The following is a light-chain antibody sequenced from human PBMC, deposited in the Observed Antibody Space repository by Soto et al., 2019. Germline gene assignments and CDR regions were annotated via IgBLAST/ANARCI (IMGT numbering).Light chain of an antibody. Sequence: QSALTQPASVSGSPGQSITISCTGTSSDVGVYNYVSWYQQSPGKAPKLMIYEVTNRPSAVPDRFSGSKTGNTAFLTISGLQAEDEADYYCSSYTRSSSYVFGTGTKVTVL. CDR1: SSDVGVYNY. V-gene: IGLV2-14*01. J-gene: IGLJ1*01. CDR3: SSYTRSSSYV. CDR2: EVT.